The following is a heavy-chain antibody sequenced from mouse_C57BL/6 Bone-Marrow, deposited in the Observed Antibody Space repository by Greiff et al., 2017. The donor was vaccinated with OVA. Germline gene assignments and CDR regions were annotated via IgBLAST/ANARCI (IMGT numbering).Heavy chain of an antibody. V-gene: IGHV1-9*01. CDR3: ARTFYDGYNRGPPYYLDY. Sequence: QVQLQQSGAELMKPGASVKLSCKATGYTFTGYWIEWVKQRPGHGLEWIGEILPGSGSTNYNEKFKGKATFTADTSSNTAYMQLSSLTTEDSAIYYWARTFYDGYNRGPPYYLDYWGQGTTLTVSS. D-gene: IGHD2-3*01. CDR1: GYTFTGYW. J-gene: IGHJ2*01. CDR2: ILPGSGST.